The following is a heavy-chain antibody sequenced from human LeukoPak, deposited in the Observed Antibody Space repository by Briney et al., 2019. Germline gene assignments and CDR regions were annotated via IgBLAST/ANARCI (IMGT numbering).Heavy chain of an antibody. CDR2: ISSSSSYI. J-gene: IGHJ6*03. Sequence: NTGGSLRLSCAASGFTFDDYGMSWVRQAPGKGLEWVSSISSSSSYIYYADSVKGRFTISRDNAKNSLYLQMNSLRAEDTAVYYCASGYYDILTGYPYNYMDVWGKGTTVTISS. CDR3: ASGYYDILTGYPYNYMDV. CDR1: GFTFDDYG. V-gene: IGHV3-21*01. D-gene: IGHD3-9*01.